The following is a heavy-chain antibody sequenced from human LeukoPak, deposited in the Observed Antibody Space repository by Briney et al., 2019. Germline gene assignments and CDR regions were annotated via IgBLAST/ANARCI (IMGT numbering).Heavy chain of an antibody. Sequence: GGSLRLSCAASGFTFSSYAMHWVRQAPGKGLEWVAVISSDGSNKYYADSVKGRFTISRDNSKNTLYLQMNSLRAEDTAVYYCARDWEGDAFDIWGQGTMVTVSS. CDR1: GFTFSSYA. CDR2: ISSDGSNK. J-gene: IGHJ3*02. D-gene: IGHD1-26*01. V-gene: IGHV3-30-3*01. CDR3: ARDWEGDAFDI.